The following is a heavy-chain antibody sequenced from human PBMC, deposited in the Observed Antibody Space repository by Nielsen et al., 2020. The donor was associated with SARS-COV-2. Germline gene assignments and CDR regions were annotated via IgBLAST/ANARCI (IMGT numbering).Heavy chain of an antibody. Sequence: GGSLRLSCAASGFTFNSARMSWVRQAPGKALEWVGRILSETNGGTTDYASPVKGRFTISRDDSNNTLYLQMNGLKTEDTALYYCTRYNSGHHDYWGQGALVTVS. CDR3: TRYNSGHHDY. CDR2: ILSETNGGTT. D-gene: IGHD5-18*01. J-gene: IGHJ4*02. CDR1: GFTFNSAR. V-gene: IGHV3-15*01.